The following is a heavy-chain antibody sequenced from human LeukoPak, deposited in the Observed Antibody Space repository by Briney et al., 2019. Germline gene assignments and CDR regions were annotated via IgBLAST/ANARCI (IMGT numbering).Heavy chain of an antibody. CDR3: ARDRPFLEWQDYYMDV. CDR1: GFTFSSYA. CDR2: ISGSGGST. J-gene: IGHJ6*03. D-gene: IGHD3-3*01. Sequence: GGSLRLSCAASGFTFSSYAMSWVRQAPGKGLEWVSAISGSGGSTYYADSVKGRFTISRDNSKNTLYLQMNSLRAEDTAVYYCARDRPFLEWQDYYMDVWGKGTTVTVSS. V-gene: IGHV3-23*01.